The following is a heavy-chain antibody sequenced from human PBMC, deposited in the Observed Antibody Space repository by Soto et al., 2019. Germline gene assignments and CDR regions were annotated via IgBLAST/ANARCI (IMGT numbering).Heavy chain of an antibody. V-gene: IGHV4-59*08. J-gene: IGHJ4*02. CDR3: ARHHDS. Sequence: SETLSLTCTVSGVSSNNYCWSWVRQSPGKGLEWIGYIYNSGSTYYNPSLKSRVTISVDTSKNQFSLKLSSVTAADTAVYFCARHHDSWGQGTLVTVSS. CDR2: IYNSGST. CDR1: GVSSNNYC.